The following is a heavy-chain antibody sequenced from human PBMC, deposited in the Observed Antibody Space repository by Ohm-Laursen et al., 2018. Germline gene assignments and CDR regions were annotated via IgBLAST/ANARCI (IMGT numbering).Heavy chain of an antibody. CDR1: GGSITSYY. V-gene: IGHV4-4*07. CDR2: IDISGST. Sequence: TLSLTCTVSGGSITSYYWSWIRQPAGQGLEWIGRIDISGSTNYNPSLKSRVTMSVDTSKNQFSLKLSSVTAADTAMYFCARPCSGGSCYLVYWGQGTLVTVSS. CDR3: ARPCSGGSCYLVY. J-gene: IGHJ4*02. D-gene: IGHD2-15*01.